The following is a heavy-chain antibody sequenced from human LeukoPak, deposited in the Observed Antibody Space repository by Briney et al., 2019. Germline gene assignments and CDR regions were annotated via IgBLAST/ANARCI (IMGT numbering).Heavy chain of an antibody. Sequence: GSLRLSCAASGFTFSSYAMSWVRQAPGKGLEWIGEINHSGSTNYNPSLKSRVTISVDTSKNQFSLKLSSVTAADTAVYYCARGQKPAEYSSSSQDYWGQGTLVTVSS. CDR2: INHSGST. D-gene: IGHD6-6*01. J-gene: IGHJ4*02. CDR1: GFTFSSYA. V-gene: IGHV4-34*01. CDR3: ARGQKPAEYSSSSQDY.